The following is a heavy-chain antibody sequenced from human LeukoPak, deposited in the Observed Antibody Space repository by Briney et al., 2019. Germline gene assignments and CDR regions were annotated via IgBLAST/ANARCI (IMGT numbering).Heavy chain of an antibody. CDR2: INPSGGST. J-gene: IGHJ4*02. D-gene: IGHD5-24*01. Sequence: ASVKVSCKASGYTFTSYYMHWARQAPGQGLEWMGIINPSGGSTSHAQKFQGRVTMTRDTSTSTVYMELSSLRSEDTAVYYCARGRRDGYNTPYFDYWGQGTLVTVSS. V-gene: IGHV1-46*01. CDR3: ARGRRDGYNTPYFDY. CDR1: GYTFTSYY.